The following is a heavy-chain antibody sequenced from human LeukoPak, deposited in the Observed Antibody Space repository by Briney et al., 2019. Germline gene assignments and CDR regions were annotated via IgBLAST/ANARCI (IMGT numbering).Heavy chain of an antibody. V-gene: IGHV4-34*01. J-gene: IGHJ5*02. D-gene: IGHD3-3*01. CDR1: GGSFSGYC. CDR2: INHSGST. CDR3: ARKAIFGVVVGPRFDP. Sequence: SETLSLTCAVYGGSFSGYCWSWIRQPPGKGLEWIGEINHSGSTNYNPSLKSRVTISVDTSKNQFSLKLSSVTAADTAVYYCARKAIFGVVVGPRFDPWGQGTLVTVSS.